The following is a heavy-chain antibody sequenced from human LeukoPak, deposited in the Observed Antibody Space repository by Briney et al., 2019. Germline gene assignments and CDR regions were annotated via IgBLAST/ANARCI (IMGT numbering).Heavy chain of an antibody. CDR3: AKAKAMVVLTPYFDY. J-gene: IGHJ4*02. D-gene: IGHD5-18*01. Sequence: GGSLRLSCAASGFTFSSYAMSWVRQAPGKGLEWVSAISGSGGSTYYADSVKGRFTISRDNSKNTLYLQMNSLRAEDTAVYYCAKAKAMVVLTPYFDYWGQGTLVTVSS. V-gene: IGHV3-23*01. CDR2: ISGSGGST. CDR1: GFTFSSYA.